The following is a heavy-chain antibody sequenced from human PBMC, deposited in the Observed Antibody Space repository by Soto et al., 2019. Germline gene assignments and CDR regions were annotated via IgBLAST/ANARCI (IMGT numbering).Heavy chain of an antibody. D-gene: IGHD6-19*01. Sequence: QVQLVESGGGVVQPGRSLRLSCAASGFTFSSYGMHWVRQAPGKGLEWVAVISYDGSNKYYADSVKGRFTISRDNSKNTRYQQMNSLRAEETAVYYCAKEGSCWIAVAGRGLDYWGQGTLVTVSS. V-gene: IGHV3-30*18. CDR2: ISYDGSNK. CDR3: AKEGSCWIAVAGRGLDY. J-gene: IGHJ4*02. CDR1: GFTFSSYG.